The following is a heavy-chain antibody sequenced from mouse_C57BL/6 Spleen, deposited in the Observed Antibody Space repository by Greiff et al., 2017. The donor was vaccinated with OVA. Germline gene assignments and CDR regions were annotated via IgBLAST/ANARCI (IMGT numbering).Heavy chain of an antibody. CDR1: GYAFSSYW. V-gene: IGHV1-80*01. J-gene: IGHJ1*03. CDR3: ARRYDGSHWYFEV. D-gene: IGHD1-1*01. Sequence: LVESGASVKISCKASGYAFSSYWMNWVKQRPGKGLEWIGQIYPGDGDTNYNGKFKGKATLTADKSSSTAYMQLSSLTSEDSAVYFCARRYDGSHWYFEVWGTGTTVTVSS. CDR2: IYPGDGDT.